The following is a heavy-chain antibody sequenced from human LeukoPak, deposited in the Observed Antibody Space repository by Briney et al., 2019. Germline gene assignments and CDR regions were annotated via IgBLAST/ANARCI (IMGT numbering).Heavy chain of an antibody. CDR2: ISGSGDST. D-gene: IGHD6-13*01. CDR1: GFTLSSYA. CDR3: ARDNREQQLVPPTFDY. J-gene: IGHJ4*02. Sequence: GGSLRLSCAGSGFTLSSYAMTWVRQAPGKGLEWVSAISGSGDSTYYADSVKGRFTISRDNSMNTLYLQMNSLRAEDTAVYYCARDNREQQLVPPTFDYWGQGTLVTVSS. V-gene: IGHV3-23*01.